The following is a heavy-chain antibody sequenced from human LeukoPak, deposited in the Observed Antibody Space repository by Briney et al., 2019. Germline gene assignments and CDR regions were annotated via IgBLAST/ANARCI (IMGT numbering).Heavy chain of an antibody. CDR1: SGSISSYY. J-gene: IGHJ3*02. CDR2: IYYSGST. V-gene: IGHV4-59*01. CDR3: ARGGGYSYGPRWAFDI. D-gene: IGHD5-18*01. Sequence: SETLSLTCTVSSGSISSYYWSWIRQPPGKGLEWIGYIYYSGSTNYNPSLKSRVTISVDTSKNQFSLKLSSVTAADTAVYYCARGGGYSYGPRWAFDIWGQGTMVTVSS.